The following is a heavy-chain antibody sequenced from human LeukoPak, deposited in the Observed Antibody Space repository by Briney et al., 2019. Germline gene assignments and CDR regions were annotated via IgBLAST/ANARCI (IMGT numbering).Heavy chain of an antibody. CDR3: ASDPNSSGLSY. D-gene: IGHD6-19*01. Sequence: PGGSLRLSCAASGFTFSSYWISWVRQAPGKGLEWVANIKQDGSEKYYVDSVKGRFTISRDNAKNSLYLQMNSLRAEDTAVYYCASDPNSSGLSYWGQGTLVTVSS. J-gene: IGHJ4*02. V-gene: IGHV3-7*01. CDR2: IKQDGSEK. CDR1: GFTFSSYW.